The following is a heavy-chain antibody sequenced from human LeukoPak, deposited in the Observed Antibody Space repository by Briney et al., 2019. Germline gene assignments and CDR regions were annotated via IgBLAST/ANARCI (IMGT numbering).Heavy chain of an antibody. J-gene: IGHJ5*02. CDR3: ARENPLGYCSSTCCPTGDNWFDP. V-gene: IGHV3-53*01. Sequence: GGSLRLSCAASGFTVSSNYMSWVRQAPGKGLEWVSVIYSGGSTYYADSVKGRFTISRDNSKNTLYLQMNSLRAEDTAVYYCARENPLGYCSSTCCPTGDNWFDPWGQGTLVTVSS. CDR2: IYSGGST. CDR1: GFTVSSNY. D-gene: IGHD2-2*01.